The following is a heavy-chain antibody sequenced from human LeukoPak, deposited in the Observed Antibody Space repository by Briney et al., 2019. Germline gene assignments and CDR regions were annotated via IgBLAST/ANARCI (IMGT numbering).Heavy chain of an antibody. Sequence: ASVKVSCNASGYTFIDYYIHWVRQAPGQGLEWMGLINPNSGGTNYAQKFQGRVTMTRDTSISTAYMELSRLRSDDTAVYYCARAMYYDFWSGYYWSDAFDIWGQGTMVTVSS. J-gene: IGHJ3*02. CDR3: ARAMYYDFWSGYYWSDAFDI. D-gene: IGHD3-3*01. V-gene: IGHV1-2*02. CDR1: GYTFIDYY. CDR2: INPNSGGT.